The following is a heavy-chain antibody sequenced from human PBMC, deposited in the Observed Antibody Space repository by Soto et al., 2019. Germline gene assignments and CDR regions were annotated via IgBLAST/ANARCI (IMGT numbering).Heavy chain of an antibody. CDR3: AKWDSSAWYDY. J-gene: IGHJ4*02. CDR2: ISGSGDNT. V-gene: IGHV3-23*01. D-gene: IGHD6-19*01. Sequence: EVQLLESGGGLVQPGGSLRLSCAASGFTFSSAAMSWVRQAPRKGLEWVSTISGSGDNTYYRDSVKGRFTISRDNSKNPLYLQVNSLRAEDTALYYCAKWDSSAWYDYWGQGTLVTVSS. CDR1: GFTFSSAA.